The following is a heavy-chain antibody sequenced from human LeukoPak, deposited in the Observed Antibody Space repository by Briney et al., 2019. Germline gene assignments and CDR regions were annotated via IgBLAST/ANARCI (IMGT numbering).Heavy chain of an antibody. CDR1: GGSFSSYY. J-gene: IGHJ5*02. D-gene: IGHD5-12*01. V-gene: IGHV4-34*01. Sequence: SETLSLTCAVYGGSFSSYYWSWIRQPPGKGLEWVGEINHSGSTNYNPSLKSRVTISVDTSKNQFSLKLSSVTAADTAVYYCARRTWLRGWFDPWGQGTLVTVSS. CDR2: INHSGST. CDR3: ARRTWLRGWFDP.